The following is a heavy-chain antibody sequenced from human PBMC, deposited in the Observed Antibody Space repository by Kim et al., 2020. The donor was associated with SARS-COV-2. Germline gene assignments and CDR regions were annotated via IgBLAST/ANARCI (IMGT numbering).Heavy chain of an antibody. Sequence: GGSLRLSCAASGFIFSSFAMSWVRQAPGKGLEWVSTIGSSGRNTYYADSVKGRFTISRDNSKNTLYLQMNSLRAEDAAVYYCAKAAAAPHFDCWGQGTLVTVSS. CDR3: AKAAAAPHFDC. J-gene: IGHJ4*02. CDR1: GFIFSSFA. D-gene: IGHD6-13*01. V-gene: IGHV3-23*01. CDR2: IGSSGRNT.